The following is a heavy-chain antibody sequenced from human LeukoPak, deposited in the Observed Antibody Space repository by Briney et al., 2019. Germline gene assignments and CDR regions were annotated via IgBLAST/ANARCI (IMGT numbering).Heavy chain of an antibody. J-gene: IGHJ4*02. CDR3: AREWAIVALDY. V-gene: IGHV3-48*01. CDR2: ISSSSSTI. D-gene: IGHD5-12*01. Sequence: PGGSLRLSCAASGLTFSSYSMNWVRQAPGKGLEWVSYISSSSSTIHYADSVKGRFTISRDNAKNSLYLQMNSLRAEDTAVYYCAREWAIVALDYWGQGTLVTVSS. CDR1: GLTFSSYS.